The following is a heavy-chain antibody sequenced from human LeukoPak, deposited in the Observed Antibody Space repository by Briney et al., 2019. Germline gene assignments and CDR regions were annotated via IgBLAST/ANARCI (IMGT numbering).Heavy chain of an antibody. V-gene: IGHV1-69*13. CDR3: AKSGYNRFDY. Sequence: ASVKVSCKASGGTFSSYAISWARQAPGQGLEWMGGIIPIFGTANYAQKFQGRVTITADESTSTAYMELSSLRAEDTAVYYCAKSGYNRFDYWGQGTLVTVSS. CDR2: IIPIFGTA. J-gene: IGHJ4*02. D-gene: IGHD5-24*01. CDR1: GGTFSSYA.